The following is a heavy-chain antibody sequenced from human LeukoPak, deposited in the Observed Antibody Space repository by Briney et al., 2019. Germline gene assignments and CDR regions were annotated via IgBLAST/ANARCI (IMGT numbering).Heavy chain of an antibody. Sequence: GGSLRLSCAASAFTFSNVWMNWVRQAPGKGLEWDGRIKSKTDGGTTDYAAPVKGRFTISRDDSKNTLYLQLNSLRTGDTAVYYCSTGSPASGGLFDYWGQGTLVTVSS. CDR1: AFTFSNVW. J-gene: IGHJ4*02. CDR2: IKSKTDGGTT. V-gene: IGHV3-15*01. CDR3: STGSPASGGLFDY. D-gene: IGHD6-13*01.